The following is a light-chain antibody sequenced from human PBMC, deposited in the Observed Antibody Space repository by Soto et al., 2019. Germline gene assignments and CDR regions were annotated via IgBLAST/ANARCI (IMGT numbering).Light chain of an antibody. J-gene: IGKJ2*02. CDR3: QQTYSTPCT. Sequence: DIQMTQSPSSLSASVGYRVTITCRASQSISTYLNWYQQKPGRAPKLLIFAATSLQSGVQSRFSSSGSGTGFTLTISSLQPEDFATYYCQQTYSTPCTFGQGTKLESK. CDR1: QSISTY. CDR2: AAT. V-gene: IGKV1-39*01.